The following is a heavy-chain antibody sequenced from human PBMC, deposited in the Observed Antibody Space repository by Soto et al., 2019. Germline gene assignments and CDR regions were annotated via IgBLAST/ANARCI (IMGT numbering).Heavy chain of an antibody. V-gene: IGHV4-59*01. D-gene: IGHD3-10*01. Sequence: SETLSLTCTVSGGSISSYYWSWIRQPPGKGLEWIGYIYYSGSTNYNPSLKSRVTISVDTSKNQFSLKLSSVTAADTAVYYCARVRGSGSYYNFVDYWGQGTLVTVSS. CDR3: ARVRGSGSYYNFVDY. CDR1: GGSISSYY. J-gene: IGHJ4*02. CDR2: IYYSGST.